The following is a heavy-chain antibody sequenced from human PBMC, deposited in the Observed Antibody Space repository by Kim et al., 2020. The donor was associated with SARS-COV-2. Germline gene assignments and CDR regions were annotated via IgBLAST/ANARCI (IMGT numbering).Heavy chain of an antibody. CDR3: AKDTPLYYDILTGYYTKYYFDY. Sequence: GGSLRLSCAASGFTFSSYAMSWVRQAPGKGLECVSAISGSGGSTYYADSVKGRFTISRDNSKNTLYLQMNSLRAEDTAVYYCAKDTPLYYDILTGYYTKYYFDYWGQGTLVTVSS. J-gene: IGHJ4*02. CDR2: ISGSGGST. D-gene: IGHD3-9*01. V-gene: IGHV3-23*01. CDR1: GFTFSSYA.